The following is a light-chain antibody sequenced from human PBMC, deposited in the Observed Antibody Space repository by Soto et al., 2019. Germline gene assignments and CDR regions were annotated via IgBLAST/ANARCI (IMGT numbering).Light chain of an antibody. CDR3: GSYADSNNYV. CDR2: EVS. J-gene: IGLJ1*01. CDR1: SSDVGGYNY. V-gene: IGLV2-8*01. Sequence: QSVLTQPPSASGSPGQSVTISCTGTSSDVGGYNYVSWYQQYPGKAPKIMIYEVSKRPSGVPDRFSGSKSGNXASLTVSGLQAEDEADYYCGSYADSNNYVFGTGTKVTVL.